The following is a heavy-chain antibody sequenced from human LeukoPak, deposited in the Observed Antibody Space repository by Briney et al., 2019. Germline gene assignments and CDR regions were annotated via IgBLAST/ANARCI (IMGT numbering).Heavy chain of an antibody. Sequence: PSETLSLTCTVSGGSVSSGSYYWSWIRQPPGKGLGWIGYIYYSGSTNYNPSLKSRVTISVDTSKNQFSLKLSSVTAADTAVYYCARVSWSGYPYFDYWGQGTLVTVSS. V-gene: IGHV4-61*01. D-gene: IGHD3-3*01. CDR3: ARVSWSGYPYFDY. J-gene: IGHJ4*02. CDR2: IYYSGST. CDR1: GGSVSSGSYY.